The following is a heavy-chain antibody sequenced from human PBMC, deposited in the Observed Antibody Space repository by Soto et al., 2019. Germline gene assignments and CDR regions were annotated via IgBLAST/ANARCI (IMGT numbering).Heavy chain of an antibody. CDR2: IKEDGSEK. Sequence: GSLRLSCSASAFTFSRYWMTWVRQSPGKGLEWVANIKEDGSEKYYVDSVKGRFTVARDNAKNSLYLQMTSLRAEDTAVYYCARDSFESVRRWEYCFDLWGPGTRDTVSS. CDR1: AFTFSRYW. J-gene: IGHJ3*01. CDR3: ARDSFESVRRWEYCFDL. V-gene: IGHV3-7*03. D-gene: IGHD1-26*01.